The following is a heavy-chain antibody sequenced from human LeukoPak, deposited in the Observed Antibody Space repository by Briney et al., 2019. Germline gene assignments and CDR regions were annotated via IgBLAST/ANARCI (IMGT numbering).Heavy chain of an antibody. D-gene: IGHD6-13*01. V-gene: IGHV1-8*01. CDR2: MNPNSGNT. CDR3: ARGRSYSSSWYTYYYYYYMDV. Sequence: GASVKVSCKASGYTFTSYDINWVRQATGQGLEWMGWMNPNSGNTGYAQKFQGRVTVTRNTSISTAYMELSSLRSEDTAVYYCARGRSYSSSWYTYYYYYYMDVWGKGTTVTVSS. J-gene: IGHJ6*03. CDR1: GYTFTSYD.